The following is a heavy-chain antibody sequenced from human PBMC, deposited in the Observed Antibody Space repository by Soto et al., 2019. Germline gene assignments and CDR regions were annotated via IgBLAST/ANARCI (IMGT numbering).Heavy chain of an antibody. D-gene: IGHD1-7*01. CDR2: TYYRSKWYN. Sequence: SQTLSLPCAISWDSVSSNSAAWNWSRQSPSRGLEWLVSTYYRSKWYNDYAVSVKSRITINPDTSKNQFSLQLNSVTPEDTAVYYCARVNWDFGYYGMDVWGQGTTVTVSS. J-gene: IGHJ6*02. CDR3: ARVNWDFGYYGMDV. V-gene: IGHV6-1*01. CDR1: WDSVSSNSAA.